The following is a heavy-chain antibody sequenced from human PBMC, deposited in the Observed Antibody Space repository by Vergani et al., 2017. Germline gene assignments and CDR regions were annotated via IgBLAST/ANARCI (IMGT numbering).Heavy chain of an antibody. J-gene: IGHJ4*02. CDR1: EFTFGACP. Sequence: EVQLLQSGGGVIQPGGSVRPSCAASEFTFGACPLTWVPKPQGKGREWVSVISAPYPSTYYADSVKGRFTSSRDNSKNMLYLQMNSLRAEDTAVYYCARLSYDTTPYLQGGYDCWGQGTLVSVSS. D-gene: IGHD3-22*01. CDR2: ISAPYPST. V-gene: IGHV3-23*01. CDR3: ARLSYDTTPYLQGGYDC.